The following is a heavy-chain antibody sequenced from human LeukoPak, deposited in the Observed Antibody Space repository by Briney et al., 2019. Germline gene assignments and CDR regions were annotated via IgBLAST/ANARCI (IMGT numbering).Heavy chain of an antibody. CDR2: IYYSGST. Sequence: PSETLSLTCTVSGGSISSSSYYWGWIRQPPGKGLEWIGSIYYSGSTYYNPSLKSRVTISVDTSKNQFSLKLSSVTAADTAVYYCARGGDIVVVVAANYGMDVWGQGTTVTVSS. J-gene: IGHJ6*02. V-gene: IGHV4-39*01. CDR3: ARGGDIVVVVAANYGMDV. D-gene: IGHD2-15*01. CDR1: GGSISSSSYY.